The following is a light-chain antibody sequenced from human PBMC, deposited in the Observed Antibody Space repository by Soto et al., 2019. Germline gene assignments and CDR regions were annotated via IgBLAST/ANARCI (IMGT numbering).Light chain of an antibody. CDR2: GAS. J-gene: IGKJ1*01. Sequence: EILLTQSPVTLSLSAGERASLSGRASQSVRSNFLAWYQQKPGQAPRLLIYGASNRATGIPDRFSGSGSGTDFTLTITRLEAEDFAMYYCQRYDSLRTFGQGTKVDIK. CDR1: QSVRSNF. CDR3: QRYDSLRT. V-gene: IGKV3-20*01.